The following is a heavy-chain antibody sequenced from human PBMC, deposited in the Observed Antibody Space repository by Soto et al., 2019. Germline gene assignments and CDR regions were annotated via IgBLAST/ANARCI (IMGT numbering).Heavy chain of an antibody. J-gene: IGHJ4*02. V-gene: IGHV1-2*02. D-gene: IGHD5-18*01. CDR2: INPNSGGT. Sequence: SSLKVSCKASGYTLTCYYMHWVRQAPGQGLEWMGWINPNSGGTNYAQKFQGRVTMTRDTSISTAYMELSRLRSDDTAVYYCARSEPLQLCHDYWGQGTLVTVSS. CDR3: ARSEPLQLCHDY. CDR1: GYTLTCYY.